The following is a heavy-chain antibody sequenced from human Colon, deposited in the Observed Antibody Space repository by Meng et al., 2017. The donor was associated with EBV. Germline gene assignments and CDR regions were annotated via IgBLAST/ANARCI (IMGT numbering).Heavy chain of an antibody. V-gene: IGHV4-34*12. J-gene: IGHJ4*02. CDR3: ARRPTGIDY. CDR2: IIHGGSP. D-gene: IGHD2-8*02. Sequence: LQQWGDTCVKPWATLSPTCAVNGGSLSGANWNWIRHPPGKGLEWIGEIIHGGSPSYTPSLKSRVTISIDTSKNQLSLMLSSVTAADTAVYYCARRPTGIDYWGQGTLVTVSS. CDR1: GGSLSGAN.